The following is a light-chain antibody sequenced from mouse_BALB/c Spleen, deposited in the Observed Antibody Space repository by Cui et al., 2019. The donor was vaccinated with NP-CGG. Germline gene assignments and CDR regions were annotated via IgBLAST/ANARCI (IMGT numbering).Light chain of an antibody. J-gene: IGLJ1*01. CDR1: TGAVTTSNY. CDR3: ALWYSNHWV. CDR2: GTN. Sequence: AVVTQASVLTTSPGETVTLTCRSSTGAVTTSNYANWVQEKPDHLFTGLIGGTNNRPPGVPTRFSGSLIGDKAALTITGAQTEDEAIYFCALWYSNHWVFGGGTKLTVL. V-gene: IGLV1*01.